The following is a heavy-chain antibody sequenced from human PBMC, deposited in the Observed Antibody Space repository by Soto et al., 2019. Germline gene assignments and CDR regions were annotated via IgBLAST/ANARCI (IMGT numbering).Heavy chain of an antibody. CDR2: IYYSGST. Sequence: SETLSLTCTVSGGSISSGDYYWSWIRQPPGKGLEWIGYIYYSGSTYSNPSLKSRVTISVDTSKNQFSLKLSSVTAADTAVYYCARGSSGSGMMWFDPWGQGTLVTVSS. V-gene: IGHV4-30-4*01. CDR3: ARGSSGSGMMWFDP. J-gene: IGHJ5*02. CDR1: GGSISSGDYY. D-gene: IGHD3-10*01.